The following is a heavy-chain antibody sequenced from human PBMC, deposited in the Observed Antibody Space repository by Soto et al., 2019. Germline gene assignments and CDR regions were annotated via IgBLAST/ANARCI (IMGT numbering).Heavy chain of an antibody. Sequence: PWWSLRLSCSASVFTCSSYGMHWFRQAPGKGLEWVAVISYDGSNKYYADSVKGRFTISRDNSKNTLYLQMNSLRAEDTAVYYCANALGYYDSSGYFDYWGQGTLVTVSS. J-gene: IGHJ4*02. CDR2: ISYDGSNK. CDR1: VFTCSSYG. CDR3: ANALGYYDSSGYFDY. D-gene: IGHD3-22*01. V-gene: IGHV3-30*18.